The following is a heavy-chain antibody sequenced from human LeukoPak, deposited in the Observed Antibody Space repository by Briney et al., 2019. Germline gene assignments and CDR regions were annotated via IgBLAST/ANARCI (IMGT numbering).Heavy chain of an antibody. CDR3: ARDRRPYDSSGYYALFDY. D-gene: IGHD3-22*01. CDR1: GYTFTSYG. V-gene: IGHV1-18*01. CDR2: ISAYNGKT. Sequence: VASVKVSSKASGYTFTSYGISWVRQAPGQGLEWMGWISAYNGKTNYAQKLQGRVTMTTDTSTSTAYRELRSWRSDDTAVYYCARDRRPYDSSGYYALFDYWGQGTLVTVSS. J-gene: IGHJ4*02.